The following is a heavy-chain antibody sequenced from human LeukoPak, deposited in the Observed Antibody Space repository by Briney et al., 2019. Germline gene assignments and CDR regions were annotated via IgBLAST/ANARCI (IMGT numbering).Heavy chain of an antibody. Sequence: GESLKISCKGSGDSFASCWIGWARQMPGKGLEWMGIIYPGDSDTRHSPSFQGQVTISADKSISTAYLQWSSLEASDTAMYYCARIPRSSSWFFDYWGQGTLVTVSS. CDR3: ARIPRSSSWFFDY. J-gene: IGHJ4*02. CDR2: IYPGDSDT. D-gene: IGHD6-13*01. V-gene: IGHV5-51*01. CDR1: GDSFASCW.